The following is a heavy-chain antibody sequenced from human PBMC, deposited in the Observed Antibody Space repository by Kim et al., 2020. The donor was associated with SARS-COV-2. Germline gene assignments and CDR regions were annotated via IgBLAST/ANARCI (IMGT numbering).Heavy chain of an antibody. D-gene: IGHD6-6*01. CDR2: IWYDGSNK. V-gene: IGHV3-33*06. Sequence: GGSLRLSCTASGFTFSSYAMHWVRQAPGKGLEWVALIWYDGSNKYYADSVKGRFTISRDNSKNTLFVQMNSLRAEDTALYYCAKDSWPYSSSSPTDNWGQGTLVTVSS. J-gene: IGHJ4*02. CDR1: GFTFSSYA. CDR3: AKDSWPYSSSSPTDN.